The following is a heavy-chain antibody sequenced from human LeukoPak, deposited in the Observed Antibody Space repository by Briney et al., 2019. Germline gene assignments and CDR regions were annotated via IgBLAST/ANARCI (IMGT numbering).Heavy chain of an antibody. V-gene: IGHV4-34*01. J-gene: IGHJ5*02. Sequence: GSLRLSCAASGFIFSTYWMTWVRQSPGKGLEWIGEINHSGSTNYNPSLKSRVTISVDTSKNQFSLKLSSVTAADTAVYYCARGSFYCSGGSCYSGIWFDPWGQGTLVTVSS. CDR2: INHSGST. CDR3: ARGSFYCSGGSCYSGIWFDP. D-gene: IGHD2-15*01. CDR1: GFIFSTYW.